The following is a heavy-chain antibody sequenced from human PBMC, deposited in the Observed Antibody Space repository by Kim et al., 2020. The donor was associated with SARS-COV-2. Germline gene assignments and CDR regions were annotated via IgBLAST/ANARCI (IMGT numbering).Heavy chain of an antibody. CDR1: GFTFSSYW. CDR3: ARDCGGGLFDP. Sequence: GGSLRLSCAASGFTFSSYWMSWVRQAPGKGLEWVASINQDGSENYYVDSVKGRFTISRDNAKNSLYLQMNSLRGEDTAVYYCARDCGGGLFDPWGQGTLVTVSS. J-gene: IGHJ5*02. CDR2: INQDGSEN. D-gene: IGHD3-10*01. V-gene: IGHV3-7*03.